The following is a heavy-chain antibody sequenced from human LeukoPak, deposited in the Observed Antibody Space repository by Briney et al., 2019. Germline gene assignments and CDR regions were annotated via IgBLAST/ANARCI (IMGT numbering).Heavy chain of an antibody. CDR3: ARGGNYYDSSGYYAVEFDY. J-gene: IGHJ4*02. D-gene: IGHD3-22*01. V-gene: IGHV1-8*01. CDR2: MNPNSGNT. Sequence: ASVKVSCKASGYTFTSYDINWVRQATGQGLEWMGWMNPNSGNTGYAQKFQGRVTMTRNTSISTAYMELSSLRSEDTAVYYCARGGNYYDSSGYYAVEFDYWGQGTLVTVSS. CDR1: GYTFTSYD.